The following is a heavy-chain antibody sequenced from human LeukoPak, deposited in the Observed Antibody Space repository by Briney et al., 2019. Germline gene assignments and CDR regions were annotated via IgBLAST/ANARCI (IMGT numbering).Heavy chain of an antibody. CDR1: GFTLSSYE. J-gene: IGHJ4*02. CDR2: ISSTGSTT. V-gene: IGHV3-48*03. CDR3: ARRDEYRYGNFDY. Sequence: PGRSLRLSCAASGFTLSSYEINWVRQAPGTGMEWVSYISSTGSTTYYEDSVKGRFDISRDNAHNSLYVQMTSLRAEDSAVYYCARRDEYRYGNFDYWGQGTLVTVSS. D-gene: IGHD5-18*01.